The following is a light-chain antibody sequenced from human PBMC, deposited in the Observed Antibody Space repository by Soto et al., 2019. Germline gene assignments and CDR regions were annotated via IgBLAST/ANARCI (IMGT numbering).Light chain of an antibody. J-gene: IGKJ4*01. CDR1: QSVSSSY. CDR2: GAS. CDR3: QQYAGSVT. V-gene: IGKV3-20*01. Sequence: EIVLTQSPGTLSLSPGERATLSCRASQSVSSSYLGWYQQKPGQAPRLLIYGASSRATGVPDRFSGSGSGTDFPLTISRLETEDFAVYYCQQYAGSVTFGGGTKVEI.